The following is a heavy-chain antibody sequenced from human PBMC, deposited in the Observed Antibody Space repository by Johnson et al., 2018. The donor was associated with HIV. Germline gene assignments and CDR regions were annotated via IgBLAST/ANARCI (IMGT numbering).Heavy chain of an antibody. Sequence: VQLVESGGGLVQPGGSLRLSCADSGFTFSSYWMNWVRQAPGKGLEWLANINQDGSEKYYVDSVKGRFTISRDNAKNSRYLQLNSLRAEDTAVYYCARVRGKIPRGAFDIWGQGTMVTVSS. CDR3: ARVRGKIPRGAFDI. CDR2: INQDGSEK. V-gene: IGHV3-7*05. D-gene: IGHD3-10*01. J-gene: IGHJ3*02. CDR1: GFTFSSYW.